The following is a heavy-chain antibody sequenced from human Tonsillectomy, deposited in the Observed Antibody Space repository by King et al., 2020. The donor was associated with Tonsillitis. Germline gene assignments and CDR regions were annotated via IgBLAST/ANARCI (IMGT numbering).Heavy chain of an antibody. CDR2: IYPGDSDT. V-gene: IGHV5-51*01. J-gene: IGHJ4*02. D-gene: IGHD3-10*01. CDR1: GYSFTSYW. Sequence: QLVQSGAEVKKPGESLKISCKGSGYSFTSYWIDWVRQMPGKGLEWMGIIYPGDSDTRYSPSFQGQVTISADKSISTAYLQWSSLTAADTAMYYCARSLGPYGGWLDFDYWGQGTLVTVPS. CDR3: ARSLGPYGGWLDFDY.